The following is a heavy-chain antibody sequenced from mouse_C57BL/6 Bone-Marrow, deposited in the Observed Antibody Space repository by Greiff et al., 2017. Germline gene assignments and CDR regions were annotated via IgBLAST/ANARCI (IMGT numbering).Heavy chain of an antibody. D-gene: IGHD2-2*01. CDR3: ARCGDDEGFDY. CDR1: GYTFTSYW. J-gene: IGHJ2*01. Sequence: QVQLLQPGAELVKPGASVKLSCTASGYTFTSYWMHWVRQRPGHGLEWIGMIHPTSGSTNYNEKYKGKATLTVDNSSSTAYMQLSSLTSEDSAVYYCARCGDDEGFDYWGQGTTLTVSS. V-gene: IGHV1-64*01. CDR2: IHPTSGST.